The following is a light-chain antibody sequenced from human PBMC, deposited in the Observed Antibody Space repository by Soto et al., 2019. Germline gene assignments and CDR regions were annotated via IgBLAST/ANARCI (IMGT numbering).Light chain of an antibody. CDR1: QSVSSN. J-gene: IGKJ1*01. CDR3: QQYNNWLRT. V-gene: IGKV3-15*01. Sequence: EIVMTQSPATLSVSPGERATLSYGASQSVSSNLTWYQQKPGQAPRLLIYGASARATGIPARFSGSGSGTEFTLTISSLQSEDFAVYYCQQYNNWLRTFGQGTKV. CDR2: GAS.